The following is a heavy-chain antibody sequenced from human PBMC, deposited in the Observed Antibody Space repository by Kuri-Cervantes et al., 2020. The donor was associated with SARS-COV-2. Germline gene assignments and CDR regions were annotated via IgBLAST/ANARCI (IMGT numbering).Heavy chain of an antibody. CDR2: ISAYNGNT. CDR1: GYTFTSYG. J-gene: IGHJ4*02. V-gene: IGHV1-18*01. D-gene: IGHD2-2*01. Sequence: ASVKVSCKASGYTFTSYGISWVRQAPGQGLEWMGWISAYNGNTNYAQKLQGRVTMTTDTSTSTAYMELRSLRSDDTAVYYCARDQGYQLLFSLDYWGQGTLVTVSS. CDR3: ARDQGYQLLFSLDY.